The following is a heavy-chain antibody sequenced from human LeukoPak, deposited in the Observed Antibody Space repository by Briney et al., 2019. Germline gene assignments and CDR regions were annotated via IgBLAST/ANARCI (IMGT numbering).Heavy chain of an antibody. CDR1: GYTFADYF. CDR3: ARDVSSTPNWEFDY. J-gene: IGHJ4*02. CDR2: INANSGGT. Sequence: ASVKVSCKSSGYTFADYFIHWVRQAPGQGLEWMGRINANSGGTEYEQKFQGRVTMTSDTSISTAYVEVNWLISDDTAIYYCARDVSSTPNWEFDYWGQGTLVTVSS. D-gene: IGHD1-26*01. V-gene: IGHV1-2*06.